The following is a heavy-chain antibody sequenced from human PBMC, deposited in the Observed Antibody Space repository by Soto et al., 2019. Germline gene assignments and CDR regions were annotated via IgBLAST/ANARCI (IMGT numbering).Heavy chain of an antibody. CDR2: IYSGGST. Sequence: PGGSLRLSCAASGVTVSSNYMSWVRQAPGKGLEWVSVIYSGGSTYYADSVKGRFTISRDNSKNTLYLQMNSLRAEDTAVYYCARLGDGYNYPLFDYWGQGTLVTVSS. V-gene: IGHV3-66*04. J-gene: IGHJ4*02. D-gene: IGHD5-12*01. CDR3: ARLGDGYNYPLFDY. CDR1: GVTVSSNY.